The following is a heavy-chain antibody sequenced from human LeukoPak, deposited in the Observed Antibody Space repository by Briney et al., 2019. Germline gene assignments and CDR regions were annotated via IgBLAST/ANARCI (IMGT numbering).Heavy chain of an antibody. CDR2: IYHDGST. D-gene: IGHD3-10*01. CDR3: AREGLITVIRGLNFGY. V-gene: IGHV4-38-2*02. CDR1: THSVSTDYY. Sequence: SETLSLTCTVSTHSVSTDYYWGWIRQPPGKGLEWVGNIYHDGSTYYTPSLKSRVTISVDTSKNQFSLKLTSVTAADTAVYYCAREGLITVIRGLNFGYWGQGTLVSVSS. J-gene: IGHJ4*02.